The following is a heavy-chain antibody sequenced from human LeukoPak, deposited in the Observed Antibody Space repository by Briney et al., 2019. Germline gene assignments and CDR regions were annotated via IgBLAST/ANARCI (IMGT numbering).Heavy chain of an antibody. CDR2: IYYSGST. J-gene: IGHJ3*02. D-gene: IGHD3-22*01. CDR1: GGSISSGDYY. V-gene: IGHV4-61*08. Sequence: PSETLSLTCTVSGGSISSGDYYWSWIRQPPGKGLEWIGYIYYSGSTNYNPSLKSRVTISVDTSKNQFSLKLSSVTAADTAVYYCASTRGGYYFKPYDAFDIWGQGTMVTVSS. CDR3: ASTRGGYYFKPYDAFDI.